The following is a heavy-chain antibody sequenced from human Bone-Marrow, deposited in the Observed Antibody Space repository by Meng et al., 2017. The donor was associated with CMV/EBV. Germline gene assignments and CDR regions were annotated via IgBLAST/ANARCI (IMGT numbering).Heavy chain of an antibody. J-gene: IGHJ4*02. Sequence: SVKVSCKASGYTFTGYYMHWVRQAPGQGLEWMGGIIPILGIANYAQKFQGRVTITADKSTSTAYMKLSSLRSEDTAVYYCARNPRLGFFDYWGQGTLVTVSS. V-gene: IGHV1-69*10. CDR2: IIPILGIA. D-gene: IGHD2-21*01. CDR3: ARNPRLGFFDY. CDR1: GYTFTGYY.